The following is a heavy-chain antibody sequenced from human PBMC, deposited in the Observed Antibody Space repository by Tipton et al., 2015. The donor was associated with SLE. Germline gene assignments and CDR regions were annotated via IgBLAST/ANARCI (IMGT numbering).Heavy chain of an antibody. V-gene: IGHV4-59*07. J-gene: IGHJ4*02. CDR3: AGWAGPTVNFDY. D-gene: IGHD4-11*01. CDR2: IYYSGST. Sequence: TLSLICTVSGGSISSYYWSWIRQPPGKGLEWIGYIYYSGSTNYNPSLKSRVTISVDTSKNQFSLKLSSVTAADTAVYYGAGWAGPTVNFDYWGQGTLVTVSS. CDR1: GGSISSYY.